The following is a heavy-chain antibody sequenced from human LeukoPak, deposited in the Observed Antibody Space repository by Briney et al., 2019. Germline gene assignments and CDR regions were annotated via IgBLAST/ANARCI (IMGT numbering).Heavy chain of an antibody. CDR2: IYYSGST. CDR1: GGSISSGGYY. D-gene: IGHD4-17*01. J-gene: IGHJ4*02. CDR3: ARRIMTTSYYFDY. Sequence: SGTLSLTCTVSGGSISSGGYYWGWIRQPPGKGLEWIGSIYYSGSTYYNPPLKSRVTISVDTSKNQFSLKLSSVTAADTAVYYCARRIMTTSYYFDYWGQGTLVTVSS. V-gene: IGHV4-39*01.